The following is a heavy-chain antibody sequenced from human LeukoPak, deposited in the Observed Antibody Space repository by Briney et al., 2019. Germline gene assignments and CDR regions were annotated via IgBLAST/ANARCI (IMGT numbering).Heavy chain of an antibody. CDR2: IYHSGST. CDR3: ARDRLGDYSNDGPNFNWFDP. CDR1: GGSISSGGYY. V-gene: IGHV4-30-2*01. Sequence: SQTLSLTCTVSGGSISSGGYYWSWIRQPPGKGLEWIGYIYHSGSTYYNPSLKSRVTISVDRSKNQFSLKLSSVTAADTAVYYCARDRLGDYSNDGPNFNWFDPWGQGTLVTVSS. D-gene: IGHD4-11*01. J-gene: IGHJ5*02.